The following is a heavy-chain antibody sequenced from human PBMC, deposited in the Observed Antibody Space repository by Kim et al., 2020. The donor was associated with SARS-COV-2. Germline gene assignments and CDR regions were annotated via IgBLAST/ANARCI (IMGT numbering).Heavy chain of an antibody. D-gene: IGHD3-22*01. V-gene: IGHV3-30*02. J-gene: IGHJ4*02. CDR3: AKGPHYYDSSGYYPDY. Sequence: SGKGRFTISRDNSKNTLYLQMNSLRAEDTAVYYCAKGPHYYDSSGYYPDYWGQGTLVTVSS.